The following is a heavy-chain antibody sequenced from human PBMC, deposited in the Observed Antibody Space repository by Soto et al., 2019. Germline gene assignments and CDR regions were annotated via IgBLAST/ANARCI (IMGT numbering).Heavy chain of an antibody. CDR3: ARGRYASYFDY. CDR2: IYYSGNT. Sequence: SETLSLTCSVSGDSISSYYWSLVRDSPGKGLEWIGYIYYSGNTNYNPSLKSRVTMSVDTSKNQFSLRLSSVTATDTAVYYCARGRYASYFDYWGQGTQVTVSS. D-gene: IGHD3-16*01. V-gene: IGHV4-59*08. CDR1: GDSISSYY. J-gene: IGHJ4*02.